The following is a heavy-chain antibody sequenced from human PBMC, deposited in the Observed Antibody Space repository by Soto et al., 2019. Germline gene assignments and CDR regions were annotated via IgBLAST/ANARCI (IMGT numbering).Heavy chain of an antibody. V-gene: IGHV3-30*18. CDR2: ISYHGNNK. J-gene: IGHJ4*02. CDR1: GFTFGNYW. Sequence: GGSLRLSCIGSGFTFGNYWMSWVRQAPGKGLEWVAVISYHGNNKYSDSVKGRFTISRDNSKNTLYLQMNSLRAEDTAVYYCAKDPQQWLTIFDYWGQGALVTVSS. CDR3: AKDPQQWLTIFDY. D-gene: IGHD6-19*01.